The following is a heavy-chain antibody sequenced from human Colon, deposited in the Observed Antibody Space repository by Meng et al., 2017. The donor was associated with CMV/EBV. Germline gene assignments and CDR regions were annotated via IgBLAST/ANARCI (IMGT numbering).Heavy chain of an antibody. D-gene: IGHD2-2*02. Sequence: GSLRLSCTVSGGSVSSDTFYWGWIRQPPGKGLEWIGSIYYTGSAYYNASLKSRLTISVDTSKNQLSLNLTSVTAADTAVYYCARGIAVAPAAVRGPRPNYFDPWGQGALVTVSS. CDR2: IYYTGSA. CDR1: GGSVSSDTFY. J-gene: IGHJ5*02. V-gene: IGHV4-39*07. CDR3: ARGIAVAPAAVRGPRPNYFDP.